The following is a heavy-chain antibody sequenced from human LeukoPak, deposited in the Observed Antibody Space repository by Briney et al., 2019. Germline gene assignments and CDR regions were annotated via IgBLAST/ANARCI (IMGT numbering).Heavy chain of an antibody. CDR1: GFTFSTYA. CDR3: AKDRRLTYTTVVNPSDY. V-gene: IGHV3-23*01. D-gene: IGHD4-23*01. J-gene: IGHJ4*02. Sequence: GGSLRLSCEASGFTFSTYAMTWVRQAPGKGLEWVSAISGSGGSTYYADSVKGRFTISRDNSKNTLYLQMNSLRAEDTAVYYCAKDRRLTYTTVVNPSDYWGQGTLVTVSS. CDR2: ISGSGGST.